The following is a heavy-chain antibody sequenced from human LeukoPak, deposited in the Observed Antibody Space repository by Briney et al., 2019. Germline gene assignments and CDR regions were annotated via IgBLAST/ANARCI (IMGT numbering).Heavy chain of an antibody. V-gene: IGHV4-34*01. CDR3: ARDPDGYNAFDI. CDR2: INHSGST. D-gene: IGHD5-24*01. Sequence: PSETLSLTCAVYGGSFSGYYWSWIRQPPGKGLEWIGEINHSGSTNYNPSLKSRVTISVDTSKNQFSLKLSSVTAADTAVYYCARDPDGYNAFDIWGQGTMVTVSS. CDR1: GGSFSGYY. J-gene: IGHJ3*02.